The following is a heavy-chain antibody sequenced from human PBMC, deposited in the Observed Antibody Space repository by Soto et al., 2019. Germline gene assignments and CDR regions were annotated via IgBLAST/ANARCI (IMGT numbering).Heavy chain of an antibody. V-gene: IGHV4-59*04. CDR3: AAGGGLPRYY. D-gene: IGHD5-12*01. J-gene: IGHJ4*02. CDR2: IYHSGST. CDR1: GGSISSYY. Sequence: SETLSLTCTVSGGSISSYYWSWIRQPPGKGLEWIGYIYHSGSTNYNPSLKSRVTISVDRSKNQFSLKLSSVTAADTAVYYCAAGGGLPRYYWGQGTLVTVSS.